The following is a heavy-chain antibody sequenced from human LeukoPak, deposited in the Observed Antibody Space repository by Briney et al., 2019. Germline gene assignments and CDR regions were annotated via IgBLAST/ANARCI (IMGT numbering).Heavy chain of an antibody. Sequence: PGRSLRLSCAASGLSFSSNSMHWVRQAPGKGLEWVSVISNDGTDKYYGDSVKVRFTISRDNSKNTLYLQMNSLRPEDTAVYYCAKVAEWDLFKDAFDIWGQGTMVIVSS. CDR3: AKVAEWDLFKDAFDI. D-gene: IGHD3-10*01. CDR2: ISNDGTDK. CDR1: GLSFSSNS. J-gene: IGHJ3*02. V-gene: IGHV3-30*18.